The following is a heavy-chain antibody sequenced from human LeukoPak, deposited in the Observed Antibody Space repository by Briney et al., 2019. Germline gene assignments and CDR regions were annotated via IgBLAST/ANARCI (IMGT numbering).Heavy chain of an antibody. D-gene: IGHD3-10*01. Sequence: ASVKVSCKASGYTFTGYYMHWVRQAPGQGLEWMGWINPNSGGTNYAQKFQGRVTTTRDTSISTAYMELSRLRSDDTAVYYCARSYGSGSYYNVWNAFNIWGQGTMVTVSS. J-gene: IGHJ3*02. V-gene: IGHV1-2*02. CDR2: INPNSGGT. CDR1: GYTFTGYY. CDR3: ARSYGSGSYYNVWNAFNI.